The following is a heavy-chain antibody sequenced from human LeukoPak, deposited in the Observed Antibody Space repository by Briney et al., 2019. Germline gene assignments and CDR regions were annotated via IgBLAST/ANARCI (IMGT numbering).Heavy chain of an antibody. J-gene: IGHJ5*02. CDR3: ARDILGGCSSTSCPWGWFDP. CDR2: ISAYNGST. Sequence: ASVKVSCKASGYTFTSYGISWVRQAPGQGLEWMGWISAYNGSTNYAQKLQGRVTMTTDTSTSTAYMELRSLRSDDTAVYYCARDILGGCSSTSCPWGWFDPWGQGTLVTVSS. V-gene: IGHV1-18*01. D-gene: IGHD2-2*01. CDR1: GYTFTSYG.